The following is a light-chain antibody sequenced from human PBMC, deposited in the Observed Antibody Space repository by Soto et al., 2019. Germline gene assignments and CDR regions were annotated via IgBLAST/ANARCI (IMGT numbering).Light chain of an antibody. J-gene: IGLJ1*01. V-gene: IGLV2-14*01. Sequence: QSVPTQPASVSGSPGQSITLSCTGTSSDIGGYYYVSWYQHHPGKAPKLLIYQVTNRPSRVSNRFSGSKSGNTASLTISGLQADDEADYYCTSYSSSDILYVFGTGTKVTV. CDR2: QVT. CDR1: SSDIGGYYY. CDR3: TSYSSSDILYV.